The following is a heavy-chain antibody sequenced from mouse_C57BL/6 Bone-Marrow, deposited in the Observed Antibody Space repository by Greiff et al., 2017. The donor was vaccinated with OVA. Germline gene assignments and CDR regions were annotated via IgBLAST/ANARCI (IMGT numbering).Heavy chain of an antibody. D-gene: IGHD3-2*02. J-gene: IGHJ2*01. CDR3: ARNDSSGHFDY. Sequence: EVQLQQSGPELVKPGASVKISCKASGYTFTDYYMNWVKQSHGKSLEWIGDINPNNGGTSYNQKFKGKATLTVDKSSSTAYMELRSLTSEDSAVYYCARNDSSGHFDYWGKGTTLTVSS. CDR1: GYTFTDYY. CDR2: INPNNGGT. V-gene: IGHV1-26*01.